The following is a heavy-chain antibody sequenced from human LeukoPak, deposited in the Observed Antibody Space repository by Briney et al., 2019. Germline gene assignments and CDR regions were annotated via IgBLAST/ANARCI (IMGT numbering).Heavy chain of an antibody. CDR1: GFTFTTYS. CDR2: ISSDSSYI. V-gene: IGHV3-21*01. J-gene: IGHJ6*02. D-gene: IGHD3/OR15-3a*01. Sequence: GGSLRLSCAASGFTFTTYSMNWVRQAPGKGLEWVSSISSDSSYIFYADSLKGRFTISRDNAKNSLYLQMISLRAEDSAVYYCARVAFGLYVMDVWGQGTTVTVSS. CDR3: ARVAFGLYVMDV.